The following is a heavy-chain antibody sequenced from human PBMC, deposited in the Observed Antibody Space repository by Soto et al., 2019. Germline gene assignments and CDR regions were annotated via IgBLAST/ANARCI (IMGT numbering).Heavy chain of an antibody. J-gene: IGHJ3*02. Sequence: QVTLKESGPVLVKPTETVTLTCTVSGFSLTNARMDVSWIRQPPGKALEWLAHIFSNDEKSYSTSLKSRLTISKDTSKSQVVLTMTNMDPVDTATYYCARMIVNRVGATSPRAFDIWGQGTMVTVSS. CDR1: GFSLTNARMD. CDR3: ARMIVNRVGATSPRAFDI. V-gene: IGHV2-26*01. CDR2: IFSNDEK. D-gene: IGHD1-26*01.